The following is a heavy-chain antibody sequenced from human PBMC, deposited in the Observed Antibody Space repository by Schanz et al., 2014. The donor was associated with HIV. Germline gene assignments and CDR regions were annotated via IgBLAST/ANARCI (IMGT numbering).Heavy chain of an antibody. V-gene: IGHV1-2*02. Sequence: QVQLVQSGAEVKNPGASVKVSCKASGYTFTGYYIHWVRQAPGQGLEWMGCINPKNGRTYYSQKFQGRVTLTRDTSISTAYMELSSLRYDDTAVYYCAREPSFSGLDVWGQGTTVIVSS. CDR1: GYTFTGYY. CDR2: INPKNGRT. J-gene: IGHJ6*02. D-gene: IGHD6-6*01. CDR3: AREPSFSGLDV.